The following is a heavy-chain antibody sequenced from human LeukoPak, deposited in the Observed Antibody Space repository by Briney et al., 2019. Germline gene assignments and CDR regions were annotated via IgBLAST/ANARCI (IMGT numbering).Heavy chain of an antibody. CDR3: ARGQYCTGGVCYGTDPFDI. D-gene: IGHD2-8*02. Sequence: GGSLRLSCAASGFTFSSYAMSWVRQAPGKGLEWVSAISGSGGSTYYADSVKGRFTISRDNSKNTLYLQMNSLRAEDTAVYYCARGQYCTGGVCYGTDPFDIWGQGTMVTVSS. J-gene: IGHJ3*02. CDR2: ISGSGGST. CDR1: GFTFSSYA. V-gene: IGHV3-23*01.